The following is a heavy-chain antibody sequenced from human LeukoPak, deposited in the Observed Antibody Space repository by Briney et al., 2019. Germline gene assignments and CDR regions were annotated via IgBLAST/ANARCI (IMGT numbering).Heavy chain of an antibody. CDR3: ARDVRGDYGDLQVFDY. V-gene: IGHV1-24*01. D-gene: IGHD4-17*01. CDR1: GYTLTELS. CDR2: FDPEDGET. Sequence: ASVKVSCKVSGYTLTELSMHWVRQAPGKGLEWMGGFDPEDGETIYAQKFQGRVTMTEDTSTDTAYMELRSLRSDDTAVYYCARDVRGDYGDLQVFDYWGQGTLVTVSS. J-gene: IGHJ4*02.